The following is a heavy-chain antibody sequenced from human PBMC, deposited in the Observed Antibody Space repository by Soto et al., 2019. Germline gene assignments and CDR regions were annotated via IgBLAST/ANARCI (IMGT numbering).Heavy chain of an antibody. CDR1: GFTFSSYA. D-gene: IGHD6-13*01. CDR2: VSSSGGST. J-gene: IGHJ4*02. V-gene: IGHV3-23*01. CDR3: AKYRTSWRGGQFDY. Sequence: EVQLLESGGGLVQPGGSLRLSCAASGFTFSSYAMSWVRQAPGKGLEWVLAVSSSGGSTYYADSVKGRFTISRDNFKNTLYLQMNSLIAEDTAVHYCAKYRTSWRGGQFDYWGQGTLVTVSS.